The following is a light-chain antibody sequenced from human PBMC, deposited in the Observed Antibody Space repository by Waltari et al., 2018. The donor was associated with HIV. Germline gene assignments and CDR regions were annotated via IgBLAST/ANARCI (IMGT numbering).Light chain of an antibody. CDR1: SSNIGSNI. V-gene: IGLV1-44*01. CDR3: AAWDDSLNAWV. J-gene: IGLJ3*02. CDR2: SNN. Sequence: QSVLTQPPSASGTPGQRVSISCSGSSSNIGSNIVNWYQQLPGTAPKLLIYSNNPRASGVPDRCSGSKSGTSASLAISVLQSEDEADYYCAAWDDSLNAWVFGGGTKLTVL.